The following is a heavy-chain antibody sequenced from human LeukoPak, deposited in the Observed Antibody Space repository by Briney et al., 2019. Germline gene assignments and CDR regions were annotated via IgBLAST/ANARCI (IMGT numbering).Heavy chain of an antibody. V-gene: IGHV3-30-3*01. CDR2: ISYDGSNK. CDR1: GFTFSSYA. Sequence: LSGGSLRLSCAASGFTFSSYAMHWVRQAPGKGLEWVAVISYDGSNKYYADSVKGRFTISRDNSKNTLYLQMNSLRAEDTAVYYCARESIGYSYGYFDYWGQGTLVTVSS. D-gene: IGHD5-18*01. J-gene: IGHJ4*02. CDR3: ARESIGYSYGYFDY.